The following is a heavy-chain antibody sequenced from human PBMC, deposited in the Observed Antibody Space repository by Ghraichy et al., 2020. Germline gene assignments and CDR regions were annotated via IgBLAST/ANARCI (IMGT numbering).Heavy chain of an antibody. Sequence: GGSLRLSCAASGFTFSSYWMSWVRQAPGKGLEWVANIRQDGDEIYYGDSVKGRFTISRDNAKNSLYLQMNSLRAEDTAVYYCARVGCIGGSCYPPHYFDYWGQGTLVTVSS. CDR3: ARVGCIGGSCYPPHYFDY. CDR1: GFTFSSYW. J-gene: IGHJ4*02. D-gene: IGHD2-15*01. CDR2: IRQDGDEI. V-gene: IGHV3-7*01.